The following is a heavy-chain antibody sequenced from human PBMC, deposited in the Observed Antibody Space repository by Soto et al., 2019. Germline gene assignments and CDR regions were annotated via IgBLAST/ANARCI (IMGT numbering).Heavy chain of an antibody. CDR1: GGSFSGYY. V-gene: IGHV4-34*01. CDR2: INHSGST. Sequence: PSETLSLTCAVYGGSFSGYYWSWIRQPPGKGLEWIGEINHSGSTNYNPSPKSRVTISVDTSKNQFSLKLSSVTAADTAVYYCARGLIRAYGGNRYYFDYWGQGTLVTVSS. J-gene: IGHJ4*02. CDR3: ARGLIRAYGGNRYYFDY. D-gene: IGHD2-15*01.